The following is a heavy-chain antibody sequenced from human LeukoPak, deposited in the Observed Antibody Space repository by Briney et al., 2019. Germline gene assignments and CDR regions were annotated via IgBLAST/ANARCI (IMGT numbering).Heavy chain of an antibody. J-gene: IGHJ5*02. CDR2: MYSSGST. V-gene: IGHV4-39*01. Sequence: SETLSLTCTVSGASISSSSYHWGWIREPPGKGLEWIGGMYSSGSTYYQPSLNSRVTIAVDTSKNRFSLRLSSVTAADTAVYYCARPHRSGYSSSWYDHWGQGTLVTVSS. CDR3: ARPHRSGYSSSWYDH. D-gene: IGHD6-13*01. CDR1: GASISSSSYH.